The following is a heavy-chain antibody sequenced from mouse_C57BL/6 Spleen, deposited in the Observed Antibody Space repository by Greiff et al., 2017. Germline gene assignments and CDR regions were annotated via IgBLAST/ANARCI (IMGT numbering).Heavy chain of an antibody. V-gene: IGHV2-4*01. J-gene: IGHJ1*03. Sequence: QVQLQQSGPGLVQPSQSLSITCTVSGFSLPSYGVHWVRQPPGKGLEWLGVIWSGGSTDYNAAFISRLSISNDNSKSQVFFKMNSLQADDTAIYYCAKNYYYGSTWYFDVWGTGTTVTVSS. CDR1: GFSLPSYG. CDR3: AKNYYYGSTWYFDV. D-gene: IGHD1-1*01. CDR2: IWSGGST.